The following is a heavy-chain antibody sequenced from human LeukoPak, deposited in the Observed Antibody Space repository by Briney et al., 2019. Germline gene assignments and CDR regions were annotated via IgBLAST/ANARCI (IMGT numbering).Heavy chain of an antibody. Sequence: GGSLRLSCAASGFTFSSYGMHWVRQAPGKGLEWVAVISYDGSNKYYADSVKGRFTISRDNSKNTLYLQMNSLRADDTAVYYCAKVPDFGVGYYYYYMDVWGKGTTVTVSS. CDR1: GFTFSSYG. CDR2: ISYDGSNK. D-gene: IGHD3-3*01. V-gene: IGHV3-30*12. J-gene: IGHJ6*03. CDR3: AKVPDFGVGYYYYYMDV.